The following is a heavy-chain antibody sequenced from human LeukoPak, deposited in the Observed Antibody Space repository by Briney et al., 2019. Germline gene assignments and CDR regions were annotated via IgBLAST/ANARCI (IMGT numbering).Heavy chain of an antibody. CDR3: AKASPQQWLTTGLFFDY. J-gene: IGHJ4*02. CDR2: ISSSSSTI. V-gene: IGHV3-48*01. D-gene: IGHD6-19*01. Sequence: PGGSLRLSCAASGFTFSSYSMNWVRQAPGKGLEWVSYISSSSSTIYYADSVKGRFTISRDNAKNSLYLQMNSLRAEDTAVYYCAKASPQQWLTTGLFFDYWGQGTLVTVSS. CDR1: GFTFSSYS.